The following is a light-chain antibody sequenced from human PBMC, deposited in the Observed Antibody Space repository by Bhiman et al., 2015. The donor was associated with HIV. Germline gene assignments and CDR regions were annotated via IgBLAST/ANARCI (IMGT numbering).Light chain of an antibody. Sequence: SYEVTQPPSVSVSPGQTASITCSGDQLGNKYASWYQQKPGQSPVVVIYQDNKRPSGIPERFSGSNSGNTATLTISGTQAMDEADYFCQAWDSNTVVFGGGTKLTIL. CDR1: QLGNKY. CDR3: QAWDSNTVV. CDR2: QDN. J-gene: IGLJ2*01. V-gene: IGLV3-1*01.